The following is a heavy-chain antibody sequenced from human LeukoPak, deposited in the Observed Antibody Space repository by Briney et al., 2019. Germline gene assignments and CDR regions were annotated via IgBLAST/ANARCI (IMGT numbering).Heavy chain of an antibody. CDR1: GFTFSSYG. CDR2: IWYDGSNK. D-gene: IGHD4-17*01. V-gene: IGHV3-33*01. J-gene: IGHJ4*02. Sequence: GGSLRLSCAASGFTFSSYGMHWVRQAPGKGLEWVAVIWYDGSNKYYADSVKGRFTISRDNSKNTLYLQMNSLRAEDTAVYYCARSFYGDYTIDYWGQGTLVTVSS. CDR3: ARSFYGDYTIDY.